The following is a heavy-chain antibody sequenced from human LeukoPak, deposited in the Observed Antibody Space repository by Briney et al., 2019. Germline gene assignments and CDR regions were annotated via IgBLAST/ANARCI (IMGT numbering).Heavy chain of an antibody. CDR1: GYTFTSYY. CDR3: ARTDRTGALGRFRVRTDAFDI. D-gene: IGHD3-3*01. CDR2: INPSGGST. V-gene: IGHV1-46*01. Sequence: ASVKVSCKASGYTFTSYYMHWVRQAPGQGLEWMGIINPSGGSTSYAQKFQGRVTMTRDTSTSTVYMELSSLRAEDTAVYYCARTDRTGALGRFRVRTDAFDIWGQGTMVTVSS. J-gene: IGHJ3*02.